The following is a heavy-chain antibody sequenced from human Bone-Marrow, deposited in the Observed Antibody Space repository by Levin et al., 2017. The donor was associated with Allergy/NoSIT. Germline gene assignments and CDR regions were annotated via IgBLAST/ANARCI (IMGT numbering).Heavy chain of an antibody. V-gene: IGHV3-21*01. CDR2: ISSSGSNI. Sequence: PGGSLRLSCAASGFTFSSYRMNWVRQAPGKGLEWVSSISSSGSNIHYADSVKGRFTISRDNAKNSLFLEMNGLRVEDTAVYYCATPGPWGQGTLVTVSS. CDR3: ATPGP. J-gene: IGHJ5*02. CDR1: GFTFSSYR.